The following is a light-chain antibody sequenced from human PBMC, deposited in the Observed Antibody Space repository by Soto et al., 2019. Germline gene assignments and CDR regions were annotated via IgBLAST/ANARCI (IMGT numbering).Light chain of an antibody. J-gene: IGKJ1*01. V-gene: IGKV3-20*01. CDR2: GAS. Sequence: EVVLTQSPDTLSLSPGERATLSCRASQSVSSTFLAWYQQRPGQAPRLLIYGASSRATGIPDRFSGSGSGTDFTLTITRLEPEDFALYYRQQFGTSATFGQWTKVEIK. CDR1: QSVSSTF. CDR3: QQFGTSAT.